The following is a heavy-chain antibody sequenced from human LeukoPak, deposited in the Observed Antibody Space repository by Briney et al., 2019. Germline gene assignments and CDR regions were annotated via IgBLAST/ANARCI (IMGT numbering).Heavy chain of an antibody. CDR2: ISAYNGNT. CDR1: GYDFTSYA. CDR3: ARVVTPFNTFDI. J-gene: IGHJ3*02. D-gene: IGHD4-23*01. V-gene: IGHV1-18*01. Sequence: GASVKVSCKASGYDFTSYAMHWVRQAPGQRLEWMGWISAYNGNTNYAQKLQGRVTMTTDTSTSTAYMELRSLRSDDTAVYYCARVVTPFNTFDIWGQGTMVTVSS.